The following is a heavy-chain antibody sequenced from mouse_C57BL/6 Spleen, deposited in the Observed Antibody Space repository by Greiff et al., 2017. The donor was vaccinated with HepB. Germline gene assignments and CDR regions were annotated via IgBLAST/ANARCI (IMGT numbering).Heavy chain of an antibody. CDR2: INPYNGGT. V-gene: IGHV1-19*01. CDR1: GYTFTDYY. CDR3: ARREHPYFDV. J-gene: IGHJ1*03. Sequence: EVQLQQSGPVLVKPGASVKMSCKASGYTFTDYYMNWVKQSHGKSLEWIGVINPYNGGTSYNQKFKGKATLTVDKSSSTAYMELNSLTSEDSAVYYCARREHPYFDVWGTGTTVTVSS.